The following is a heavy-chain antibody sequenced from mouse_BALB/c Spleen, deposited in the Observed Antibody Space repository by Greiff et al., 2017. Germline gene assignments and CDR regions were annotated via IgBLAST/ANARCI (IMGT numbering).Heavy chain of an antibody. V-gene: IGHV5-6-5*01. Sequence: EVQVVESGGGLVKPGGSLKLSCAASGFTFSSYAMSWVRQTPEKRLEWVASISSGGSTYYPDSVKGRFTISRDNARNILYLQMSSLRSEDTAMYYCARGGMEAYDYHGGGYFDYWGQGTTLTVSS. CDR1: GFTFSSYA. D-gene: IGHD2-4*01. CDR3: ARGGMEAYDYHGGGYFDY. J-gene: IGHJ2*01. CDR2: ISSGGST.